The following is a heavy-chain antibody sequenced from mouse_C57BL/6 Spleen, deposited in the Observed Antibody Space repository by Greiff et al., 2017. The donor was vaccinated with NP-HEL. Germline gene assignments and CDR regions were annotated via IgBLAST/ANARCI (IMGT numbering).Heavy chain of an antibody. J-gene: IGHJ2*01. Sequence: VQLQQSGPELVKPGASVKMSCKASGYTFTDYNMHWVKQSHGKSLEWIGYINPNNGGTSYNQKFKGKATLTVNKSSSTAYMELRSLTSEDSAVYYCARDYGSSLYFDYWGQGTTLTVSS. CDR2: INPNNGGT. D-gene: IGHD1-1*01. V-gene: IGHV1-22*01. CDR3: ARDYGSSLYFDY. CDR1: GYTFTDYN.